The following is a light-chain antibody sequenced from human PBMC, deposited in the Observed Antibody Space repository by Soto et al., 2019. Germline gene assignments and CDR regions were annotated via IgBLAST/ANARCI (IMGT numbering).Light chain of an antibody. CDR1: QSISTY. CDR2: RAS. J-gene: IGKJ5*01. CDR3: QKYNSAPRT. Sequence: DIQMTQSPSSLSASVGDRVTITCRASQSISTYFNWYQQKPGKAPKLLIYRASSLQSGVPSRFSGSGSGTDFTLTVNSLQPEDFGTYYCQKYNSAPRTFGQGTRLEIK. V-gene: IGKV1-39*01.